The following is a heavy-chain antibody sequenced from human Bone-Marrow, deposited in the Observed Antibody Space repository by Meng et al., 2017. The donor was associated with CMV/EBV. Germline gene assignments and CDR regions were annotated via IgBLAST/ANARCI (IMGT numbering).Heavy chain of an antibody. CDR3: ARDTGAVSYYNGYYYGIDV. J-gene: IGHJ6*02. V-gene: IGHV3-20*04. Sequence: GESLKIPCAASGFRFDDHGMSWVRQASGKGLEWVSGINWNGGSTGYADSVQGRFIISRDNAKNSLYLQMNSLRAEDTALYYCARDTGAVSYYNGYYYGIDVWGQGITVTVSS. CDR1: GFRFDDHG. CDR2: INWNGGST. D-gene: IGHD3-10*01.